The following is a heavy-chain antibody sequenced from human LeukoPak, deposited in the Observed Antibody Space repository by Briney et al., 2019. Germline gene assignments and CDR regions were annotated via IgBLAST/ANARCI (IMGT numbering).Heavy chain of an antibody. CDR2: INHSGST. D-gene: IGHD1-26*01. Sequence: SETLSPTCAVYCASFSGYYWSWLRQPPRKGLEWLGEINHSGSTNYNPSLKSRVTISVDTSKNQFSLKLSSVTAADTAVYYCARDSWELRAFDYWGQGTLVTVSS. J-gene: IGHJ4*02. CDR1: CASFSGYY. V-gene: IGHV4-34*01. CDR3: ARDSWELRAFDY.